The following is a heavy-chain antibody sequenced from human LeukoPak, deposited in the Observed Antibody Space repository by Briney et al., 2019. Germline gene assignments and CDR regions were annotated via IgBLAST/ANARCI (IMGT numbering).Heavy chain of an antibody. V-gene: IGHV3-30-3*01. CDR2: ISYDGSNK. D-gene: IGHD6-19*01. Sequence: PGRSLRLSCAASGFTFGSNAMHWVRQAPGKGLEWVAVISYDGSNKYYADSVKGRFTISRDNSKNTLYLQMNSLRAEDTAVYYCARDFDGYSSGWYVFRFDYWGQGTLVTVSS. J-gene: IGHJ4*02. CDR1: GFTFGSNA. CDR3: ARDFDGYSSGWYVFRFDY.